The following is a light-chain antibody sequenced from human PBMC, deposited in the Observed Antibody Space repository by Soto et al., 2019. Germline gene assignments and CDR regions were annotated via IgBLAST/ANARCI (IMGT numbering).Light chain of an antibody. CDR2: AAS. V-gene: IGKV1-39*01. J-gene: IGKJ1*01. CDR1: ENV. Sequence: DLQLTQSPSSLSASVGDRVTITCRATENVNWYQQKPGKAPKILIYAASNLQSGVPSRFSGSGSGTDFTLTISSLQPEDFATYFCQQTYSFPWTFGQGTKVEVK. CDR3: QQTYSFPWT.